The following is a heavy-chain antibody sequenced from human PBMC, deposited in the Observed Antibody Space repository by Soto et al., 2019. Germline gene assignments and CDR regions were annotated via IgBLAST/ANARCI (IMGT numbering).Heavy chain of an antibody. CDR1: GFTFSSYG. J-gene: IGHJ6*02. CDR3: ARELDHVWNDESNYYYYGMDV. CDR2: IWYDGSNK. Sequence: QVQLVESGGGVVQPGRSLRLSCAASGFTFSSYGMHWVRQAPGKGLEWVAVIWYDGSNKYYADSVKGRFTISRDNSKNTLYLQMNSLRAEDTAVYYCARELDHVWNDESNYYYYGMDVWGQGTTVTVSS. D-gene: IGHD1-1*01. V-gene: IGHV3-33*01.